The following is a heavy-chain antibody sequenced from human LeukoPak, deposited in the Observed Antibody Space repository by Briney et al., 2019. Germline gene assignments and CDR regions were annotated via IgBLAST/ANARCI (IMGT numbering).Heavy chain of an antibody. V-gene: IGHV4-34*01. CDR2: INHSGST. Sequence: SETLSLTCAVYGGSFSGYYWSWVRQPPGKGLEWIGEINHSGSTNYNPSLKSRVTISVDTSKNQFSLKLSSVTAADTAVYYCARGEDSSSSFFDYRGQGTLVTVSS. D-gene: IGHD6-6*01. J-gene: IGHJ4*02. CDR3: ARGEDSSSSFFDY. CDR1: GGSFSGYY.